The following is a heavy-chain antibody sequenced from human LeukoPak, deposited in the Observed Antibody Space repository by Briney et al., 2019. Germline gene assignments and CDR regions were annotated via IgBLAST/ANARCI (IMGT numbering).Heavy chain of an antibody. CDR2: IYYSGST. CDR3: AREAMIYCSGGSCYSPYFDY. V-gene: IGHV4-31*03. CDR1: GGSISSGGYY. J-gene: IGHJ4*02. Sequence: PSETLSLTCTVSGGSISSGGYYWSWIRQHPGKGLEWIGYIYYSGSTYYNPSLKSRVTISVDTSKNQFSLKLSSVTAADTAVYYCAREAMIYCSGGSCYSPYFDYWGQGTLVTVSS. D-gene: IGHD2-15*01.